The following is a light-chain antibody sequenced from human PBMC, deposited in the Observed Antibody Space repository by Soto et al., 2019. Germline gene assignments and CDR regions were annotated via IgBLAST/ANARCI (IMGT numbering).Light chain of an antibody. V-gene: IGLV4-69*01. J-gene: IGLJ2*01. CDR3: QAWGPGIVV. Sequence: QLVLTQSPSASASLGASVKLTCTLSSGHTSYAIAWHQQQPEKGPRYLMKVNNDGTHNKGDGIPDRFSGSSSGAERSLSISSLQSEDEDDYYCQAWGPGIVVFGGGTKLTVL. CDR1: SGHTSYA. CDR2: VNNDGTH.